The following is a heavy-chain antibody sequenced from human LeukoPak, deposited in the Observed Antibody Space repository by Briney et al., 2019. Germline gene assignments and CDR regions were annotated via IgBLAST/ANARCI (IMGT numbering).Heavy chain of an antibody. CDR3: AIIGCYRGVCAFDV. CDR1: GFTFSSYW. J-gene: IGHJ3*01. CDR2: IKQDGSEK. D-gene: IGHD2-2*01. Sequence: GGSLRLSCAASGFTFSSYWMSWVRQAPGKGLEWVANIKQDGSEKYYVDSVKGRFTISRDNAKNSLYLQMNSLRAEDTAVYYCAIIGCYRGVCAFDVWGQGTRVTVSS. V-gene: IGHV3-7*01.